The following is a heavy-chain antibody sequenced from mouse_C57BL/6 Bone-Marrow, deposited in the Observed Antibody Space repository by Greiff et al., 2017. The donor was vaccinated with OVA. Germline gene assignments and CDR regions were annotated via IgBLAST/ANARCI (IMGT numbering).Heavy chain of an antibody. CDR3: TSCYSNYYAMDY. V-gene: IGHV1-15*01. J-gene: IGHJ4*01. CDR2: IDPETGGT. CDR1: GYTFTDYE. D-gene: IGHD2-5*01. Sequence: QVQLQQSGAELVRPGASVTLSCKASGYTFTDYEMSWVKQTPVNGLEWIGAIDPETGGTAYNQKFKGQATLTADNSSSTAYMELRSLTSEDSAVYYGTSCYSNYYAMDYWGQGTSVTVSS.